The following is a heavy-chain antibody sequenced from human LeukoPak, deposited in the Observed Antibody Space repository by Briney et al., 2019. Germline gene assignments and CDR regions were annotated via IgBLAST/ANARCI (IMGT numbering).Heavy chain of an antibody. Sequence: PGGSLRLSCAASGFTFSSYAMHWVRQAPGKGLEWVAVISYDGSNKYYADSVKGRFTISRDNSKNTLYLQMNSLRAEDTAVYYCASGSSGYSSGRIGGYFDYWGQGTLVTVSS. CDR2: ISYDGSNK. J-gene: IGHJ4*02. V-gene: IGHV3-30-3*01. CDR1: GFTFSSYA. CDR3: ASGSSGYSSGRIGGYFDY. D-gene: IGHD6-19*01.